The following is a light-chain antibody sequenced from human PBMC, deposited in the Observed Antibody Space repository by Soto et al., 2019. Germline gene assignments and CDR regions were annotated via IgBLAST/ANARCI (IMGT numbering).Light chain of an antibody. V-gene: IGKV3-15*01. J-gene: IGKJ5*01. CDR1: QRVYSN. CDR3: QQYTNWPPNT. Sequence: EIVLTHSPDTLSVSPVESATLSFSASQRVYSNLAWYQQRPGQAPRLLIYGASTRATGVPARFSGRGSGTEFTLTISSLQSEDFAVYYCQQYTNWPPNTFGQGTRLEIK. CDR2: GAS.